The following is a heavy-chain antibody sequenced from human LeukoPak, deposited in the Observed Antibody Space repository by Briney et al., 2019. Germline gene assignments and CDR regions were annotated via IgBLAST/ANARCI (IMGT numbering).Heavy chain of an antibody. Sequence: GGSLRLSCAASGFTVSSNYMSWVRQAPGKGLEWVSVIYSGGSTYYADSVKGRFTISRDNSKNTLYLQMNSLRAEDTDVYYCAREPYYDSSGYSDAFDIWGQGTMVTVSS. D-gene: IGHD3-22*01. CDR3: AREPYYDSSGYSDAFDI. CDR1: GFTVSSNY. CDR2: IYSGGST. J-gene: IGHJ3*02. V-gene: IGHV3-66*01.